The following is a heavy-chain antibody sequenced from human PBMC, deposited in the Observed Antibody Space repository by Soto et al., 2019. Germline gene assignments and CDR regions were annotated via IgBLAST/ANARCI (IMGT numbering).Heavy chain of an antibody. J-gene: IGHJ6*02. CDR1: GFSLSTSGVG. Sequence: SGPTLVKPTQTLTLTCTFSGFSLSTSGVGVGWIRQPPGKALEWLALIYWNDDKRYSPSLKSRLTITKDTSKNQVVLTMTNMDPVDTATYYCAHSAPLSYYHTYGMDVWGQGTTVTVSS. V-gene: IGHV2-5*01. D-gene: IGHD2-21*01. CDR3: AHSAPLSYYHTYGMDV. CDR2: IYWNDDK.